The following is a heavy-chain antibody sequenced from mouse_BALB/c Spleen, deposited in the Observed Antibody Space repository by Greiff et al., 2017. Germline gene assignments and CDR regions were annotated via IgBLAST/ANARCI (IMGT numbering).Heavy chain of an antibody. D-gene: IGHD2-4*01. V-gene: IGHV5-12-2*01. CDR1: GFTFSSYT. J-gene: IGHJ4*01. CDR2: ISNGGGST. Sequence: EVNLVESGGGLVQPGGSLKLSCAASGFTFSSYTMSWVRQTPEKRLEWVAYISNGGGSTYYPDTVKGRFTISRDNAKNTLYLQMSSLKSEDTAMYYCARSPYEYDDYYAMDDWGEGTSVTVSS. CDR3: ARSPYEYDDYYAMDD.